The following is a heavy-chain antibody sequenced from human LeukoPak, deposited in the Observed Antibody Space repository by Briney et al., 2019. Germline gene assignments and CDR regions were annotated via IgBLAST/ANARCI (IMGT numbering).Heavy chain of an antibody. V-gene: IGHV4-34*01. CDR2: INHSGST. CDR1: GGSFSGYY. D-gene: IGHD3-10*01. J-gene: IGHJ5*02. CDR3: ARGGYYYGSGNYYKLRWFDP. Sequence: PSETLSLTCAVYGGSFSGYYWSWIRQPPGKGLEWIGEINHSGSTNYNPSLKSRVTISVDTSKNQFSLKLSSVTAADTAVYYCARGGYYYGSGNYYKLRWFDPWGQGTLVTVSS.